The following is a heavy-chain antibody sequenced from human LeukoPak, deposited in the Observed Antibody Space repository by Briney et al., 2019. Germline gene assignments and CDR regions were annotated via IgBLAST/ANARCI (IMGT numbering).Heavy chain of an antibody. J-gene: IGHJ4*02. CDR1: GYTFISYD. Sequence: APVKVSCKASGYTFISYDINWVRQATGQGLEWMGWMNPNSGNTGYAQRFQGRVTMTRNTSISTAYMELSSLRSEDTAVYYCARVMDDSGGYRPCGYWGQGTLVTVSS. D-gene: IGHD3-22*01. CDR3: ARVMDDSGGYRPCGY. CDR2: MNPNSGNT. V-gene: IGHV1-8*01.